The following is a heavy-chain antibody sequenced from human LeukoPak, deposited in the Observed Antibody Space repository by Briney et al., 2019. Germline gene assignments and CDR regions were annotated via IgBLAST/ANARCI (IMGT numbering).Heavy chain of an antibody. V-gene: IGHV1-18*01. D-gene: IGHD5-12*01. Sequence: RASVKVSCKASGYTFTSYGISWVRQAPGQGLEWMGWISPYNGNTNYAQKLQGRVAMTTDTSSTTAYMELRSLRSDDTAVYYCARGEGFSGYFYWGQGTLLTVSS. CDR1: GYTFTSYG. CDR2: ISPYNGNT. CDR3: ARGEGFSGYFY. J-gene: IGHJ4*02.